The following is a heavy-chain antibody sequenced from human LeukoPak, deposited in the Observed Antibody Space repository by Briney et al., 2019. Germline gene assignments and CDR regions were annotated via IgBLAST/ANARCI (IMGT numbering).Heavy chain of an antibody. V-gene: IGHV4-39*01. CDR1: GGSISSSSYY. CDR3: AGIERFLEWLGYY. CDR2: IYYSGST. Sequence: SETLSLTCTVSGGSISSSSYYWGWIRQPPGKGLEWIGSIYYSGSTYYNPSLKSRVTISVDTSKNQFSLKLSSVTAADTAVYYCAGIERFLEWLGYYWGQGTLVTVSS. J-gene: IGHJ4*02. D-gene: IGHD3-3*01.